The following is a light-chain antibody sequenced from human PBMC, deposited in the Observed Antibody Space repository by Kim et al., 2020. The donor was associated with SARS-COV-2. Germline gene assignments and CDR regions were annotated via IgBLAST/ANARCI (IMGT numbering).Light chain of an antibody. J-gene: IGKJ3*01. V-gene: IGKV3-20*01. Sequence: EIVLTQSPGTLSLSPGERATLSCRASQSVSSSYLAWYQQKPGQAPRLLIYGASSRATGIPDRFSGSGSGTDFTLTINGLEPEDFAVYYCQHYVGSPFTFGSGTKVDIK. CDR3: QHYVGSPFT. CDR1: QSVSSSY. CDR2: GAS.